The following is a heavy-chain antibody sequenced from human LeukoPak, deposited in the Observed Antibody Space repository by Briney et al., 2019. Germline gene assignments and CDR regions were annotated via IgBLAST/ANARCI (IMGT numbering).Heavy chain of an antibody. CDR3: ARVRVNGSGSYYG. Sequence: GGSLRLSCAASGFTFSSYEMNWVRQAPGKGLEWVSYISSSGSTIYYADSVKGRFTISRDNAKNSLYLQMNSLRAEDTAVYYCARVRVNGSGSYYGWGQGTLVAVSS. CDR2: ISSSGSTI. J-gene: IGHJ4*02. CDR1: GFTFSSYE. V-gene: IGHV3-48*03. D-gene: IGHD3-10*01.